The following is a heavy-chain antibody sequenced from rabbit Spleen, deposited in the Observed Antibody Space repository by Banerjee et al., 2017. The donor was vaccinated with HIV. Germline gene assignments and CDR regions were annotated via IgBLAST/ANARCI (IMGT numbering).Heavy chain of an antibody. CDR2: IDPIFGTT. Sequence: QSLEESGGDLVKPGASLTLTCTASGLDFSSSDWIYWVRQAPGKGLEWIGYIDPIFGTTYYASWVNGRFSISRENTRNTVSLQLNSLTAADTATYFCARDPAYASGGGASIPYLWGPGTLVTVS. CDR1: GLDFSSSDW. CDR3: ARDPAYASGGGASIPYL. D-gene: IGHD1-1*01. V-gene: IGHV1S40*01. J-gene: IGHJ4*01.